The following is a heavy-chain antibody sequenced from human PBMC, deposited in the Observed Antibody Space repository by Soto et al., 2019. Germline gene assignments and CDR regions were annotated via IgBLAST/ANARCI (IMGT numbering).Heavy chain of an antibody. J-gene: IGHJ4*02. V-gene: IGHV1-18*01. CDR2: ISAYNGNT. CDR3: ARAGSIAVAGPGDY. Sequence: ASVKVSCKASGYTFTNYGVSWVRQAPGQGLEWMGWISAYNGNTNYAQKFQGRVTMTTDTSTSTAYMELRSLRSDDTAVYYCARAGSIAVAGPGDYWGQGTLVTVSS. D-gene: IGHD6-19*01. CDR1: GYTFTNYG.